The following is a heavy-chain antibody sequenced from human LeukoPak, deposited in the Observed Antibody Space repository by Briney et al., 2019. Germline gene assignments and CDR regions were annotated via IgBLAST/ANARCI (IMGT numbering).Heavy chain of an antibody. Sequence: SETLSLTCSVSGGSISISTYFWGWIRQPPGKGLEWIGGIHYSGSTYSNPSLKSRVTISVDTSKNQFSLKLSSVTAADTAVYYCTRGSIAYYYMDVWGKGTTVTISS. CDR3: TRGSIAYYYMDV. J-gene: IGHJ6*03. CDR2: IHYSGST. V-gene: IGHV4-39*07. CDR1: GGSISISTYF. D-gene: IGHD3-22*01.